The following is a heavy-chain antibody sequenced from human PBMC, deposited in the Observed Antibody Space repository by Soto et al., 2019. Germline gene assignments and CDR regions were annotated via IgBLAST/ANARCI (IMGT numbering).Heavy chain of an antibody. D-gene: IGHD3-3*02. J-gene: IGHJ4*02. CDR2: FLASGGNT. V-gene: IGHV1-46*01. CDR1: GYSFFSYY. CDR3: ARGGATIFGVIDS. Sequence: GASVKVSCKASGYSFFSYYIHWVREAPGQGLELMGRFLASGGNTDYAQRFRGRVSVTRDTSTTNTVSLELTSLTSDDTAVYYCARGGATIFGVIDSWGQGTRVTVYS.